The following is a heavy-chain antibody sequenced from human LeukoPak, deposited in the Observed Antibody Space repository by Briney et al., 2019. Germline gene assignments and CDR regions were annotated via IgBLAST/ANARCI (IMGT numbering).Heavy chain of an antibody. CDR1: GGSISSYY. Sequence: SETLSLTCTVSGGSISSYYWSWIRQPPGKGLEWIGYIYYSGSTNYNPPLKSRVTISVDTSKNQFSLKLSSVTAADTAVYYCARGPYGSGYYFDYWGQGTLVTVSS. J-gene: IGHJ4*02. D-gene: IGHD3-10*01. CDR3: ARGPYGSGYYFDY. CDR2: IYYSGST. V-gene: IGHV4-59*01.